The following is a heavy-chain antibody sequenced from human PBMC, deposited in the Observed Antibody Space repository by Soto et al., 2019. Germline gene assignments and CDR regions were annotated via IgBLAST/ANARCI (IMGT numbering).Heavy chain of an antibody. J-gene: IGHJ6*02. V-gene: IGHV1-18*04. D-gene: IGHD3-22*01. Sequence: SSVKGSCTAFGYTFTYYGSSWVRQAPGQGLEWMGWISGYNGNTKYAQKFQGRVTMTTDTPTNTAYMELRSLRSDDTAVYYCARDREYYYDSSGNYYYHYGLDVWGQGTTVTVSS. CDR2: ISGYNGNT. CDR3: ARDREYYYDSSGNYYYHYGLDV. CDR1: GYTFTYYG.